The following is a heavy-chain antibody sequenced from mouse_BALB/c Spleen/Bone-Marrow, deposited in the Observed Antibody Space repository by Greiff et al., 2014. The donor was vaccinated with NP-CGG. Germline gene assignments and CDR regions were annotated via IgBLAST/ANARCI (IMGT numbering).Heavy chain of an antibody. J-gene: IGHJ2*01. CDR1: GFSLTTYG. CDR3: AREGAYYRYIDY. CDR2: IWAGGTT. Sequence: QVQLQQSGPGLVAPSQSLSITCTVSGFSLTTYGIHWVRQPPGKGLEWLGVIWAGGTTIYNSTLMSRLSISKDTSKGQVFLKMNSLQTDDTAIYYCAREGAYYRYIDYWGQGTTLTVSS. D-gene: IGHD2-14*01. V-gene: IGHV2-9*02.